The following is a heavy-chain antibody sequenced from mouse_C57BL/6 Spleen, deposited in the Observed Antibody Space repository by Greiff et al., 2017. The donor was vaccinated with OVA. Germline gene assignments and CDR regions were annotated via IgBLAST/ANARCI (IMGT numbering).Heavy chain of an antibody. CDR3: TTIITAVVGLDY. D-gene: IGHD1-1*01. J-gene: IGHJ2*01. V-gene: IGHV14-4*01. CDR2: IDPENGDT. Sequence: VQLQQSGAELLRPGASVKLSCTASGFNIKDDYMHWVKQRPEQGLEWIGWIDPENGDTEYASKFQGKATITADTSSNTAYLQLSSLTSEDTAVYYCTTIITAVVGLDYWGQGTTLTVSS. CDR1: GFNIKDDY.